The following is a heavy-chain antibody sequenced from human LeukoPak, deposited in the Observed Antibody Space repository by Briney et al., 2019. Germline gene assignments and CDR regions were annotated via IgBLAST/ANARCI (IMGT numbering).Heavy chain of an antibody. CDR1: GVTFSSYS. Sequence: PGGSLRLSCAASGVTFSSYSMNWVRQAPGKGLEWVSSISSSSSYIYYADSVKGRFTISRDNAKNSLYLQMNSLRAEDTAVYYCASARADYGDAFDYWGQGTLVTVSS. CDR3: ASARADYGDAFDY. D-gene: IGHD4-17*01. CDR2: ISSSSSYI. J-gene: IGHJ4*02. V-gene: IGHV3-21*01.